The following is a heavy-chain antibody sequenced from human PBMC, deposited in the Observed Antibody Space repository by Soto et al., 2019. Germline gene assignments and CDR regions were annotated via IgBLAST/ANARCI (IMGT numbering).Heavy chain of an antibody. V-gene: IGHV1-69*06. D-gene: IGHD2-2*01. CDR2: IIHIFDTA. CDR3: ARDAGRSSNRCRVRKVADGDYYRMDV. J-gene: IGHJ6*02. Sequence: QVQLVQSGAEVKKPGSSVKVSCKASGGTFSSYGISWVRQAPGQGLEWMGGIIHIFDTAKYAQKFQGRVTSTADKSTSTAYMELSSLRSEDTAVYYCARDAGRSSNRCRVRKVADGDYYRMDVWGQGTTVTV. CDR1: GGTFSSYG.